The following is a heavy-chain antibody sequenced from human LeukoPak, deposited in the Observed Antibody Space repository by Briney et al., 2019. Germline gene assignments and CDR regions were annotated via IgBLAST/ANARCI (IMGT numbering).Heavy chain of an antibody. V-gene: IGHV3-48*02. CDR1: RFTFSSYE. CDR2: ISGSGIK. J-gene: IGHJ4*02. D-gene: IGHD5-18*01. Sequence: GGSLRLSCAASRFTFSSYEMNWVRQAPGKGLEWVSYISGSGIKHYADSVKGRFTISRDNSKNTVDLQMNSLRDEDTAVYYCARAYTAFDYWGQGTLVTVSS. CDR3: ARAYTAFDY.